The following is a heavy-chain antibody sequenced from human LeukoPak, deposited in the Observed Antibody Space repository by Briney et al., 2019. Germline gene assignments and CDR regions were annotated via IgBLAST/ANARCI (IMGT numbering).Heavy chain of an antibody. CDR3: ARGVPAATFDY. V-gene: IGHV4-31*03. J-gene: IGHJ4*02. CDR2: IYYSGST. D-gene: IGHD2-2*01. Sequence: SETLSLTCTVSGGSISSGGYYWSWIRQHPGKGLEWIGYIYYSGSTYYNPSLKSRVTISVDTSKNQFSLKLSSVTAADTAVYYCARGVPAATFDYWGQGTLVTVS. CDR1: GGSISSGGYY.